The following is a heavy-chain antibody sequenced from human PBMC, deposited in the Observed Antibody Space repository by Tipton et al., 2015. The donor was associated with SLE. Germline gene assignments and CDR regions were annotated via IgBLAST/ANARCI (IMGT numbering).Heavy chain of an antibody. CDR2: ISAYNGNT. J-gene: IGHJ4*02. CDR1: GYTFTSYG. Sequence: QLVQSGAEVKKPGASVKVSCKASGYTFTSYGISWVRQAPGQGLEWMGWISAYNGNTNYAQKLQGRVTMTTDTSTSTAYMELRSLRSDDTAVYYCARLPAYYDFWSGYYPYYFDYWGQGTLVTVSS. D-gene: IGHD3-3*01. CDR3: ARLPAYYDFWSGYYPYYFDY. V-gene: IGHV1-18*01.